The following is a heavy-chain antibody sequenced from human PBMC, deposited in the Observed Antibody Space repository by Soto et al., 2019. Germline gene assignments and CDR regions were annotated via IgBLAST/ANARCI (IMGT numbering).Heavy chain of an antibody. CDR1: GFTFSSYG. J-gene: IGHJ4*02. CDR3: AKSYYDYVWGSYRDDYYFDY. CDR2: ISYDGSNK. D-gene: IGHD3-16*02. Sequence: QVQLVESGGGVVQPGRSLRLSCAASGFTFSSYGMHWVRQAPGKGLEWVAVISYDGSNKYYADSVKGRFTISRDNSKNPLYLQMNGLRAEDTAVYYCAKSYYDYVWGSYRDDYYFDYWGQGTLVTVSS. V-gene: IGHV3-30*18.